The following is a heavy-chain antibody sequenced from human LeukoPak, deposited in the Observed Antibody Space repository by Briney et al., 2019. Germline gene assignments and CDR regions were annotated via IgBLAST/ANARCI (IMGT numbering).Heavy chain of an antibody. D-gene: IGHD2-2*01. CDR3: ARALGDIVVVPAANYFDY. J-gene: IGHJ4*02. CDR1: GGSFSGYY. CDR2: INHSGST. Sequence: SETLSLTCAVYGGSFSGYYWSWIRHPPGKGLEWIGEINHSGSTNYNPSLKSRVTISVDTSKNRFSLKLSSVTAADTAVYYCARALGDIVVVPAANYFDYWGQGSLVTVSS. V-gene: IGHV4-34*01.